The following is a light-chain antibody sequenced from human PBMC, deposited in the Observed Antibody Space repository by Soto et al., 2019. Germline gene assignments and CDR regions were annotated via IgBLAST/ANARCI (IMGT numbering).Light chain of an antibody. Sequence: QSVLTQPASVSGSPGQSITISCTGTSSDVGGYNYVSWYQQHPGKAPKLMIYDVSNRPSGVSNRFSGSKSGNTASLTIYGLQAEDEADYDCSSYTSSSTYVFGTGTMVTVL. CDR2: DVS. V-gene: IGLV2-14*01. CDR1: SSDVGGYNY. CDR3: SSYTSSSTYV. J-gene: IGLJ1*01.